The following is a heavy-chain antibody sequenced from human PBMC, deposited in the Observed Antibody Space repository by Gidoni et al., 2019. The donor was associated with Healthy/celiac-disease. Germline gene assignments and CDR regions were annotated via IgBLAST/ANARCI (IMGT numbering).Heavy chain of an antibody. CDR2: TYTGGST. Sequence: GSLRLSCAASGFTVSSNYMNWVRQAPGEGLEWVSVTYTGGSTYYADSVKGRFTISRDNSKNTLYLQMNSLRAEDTAVYYCARLAGGYDSSGYYYYFYGMDVWGQGTTVTVSS. CDR1: GFTVSSNY. V-gene: IGHV3-53*01. D-gene: IGHD3-22*01. CDR3: ARLAGGYDSSGYYYYFYGMDV. J-gene: IGHJ6*02.